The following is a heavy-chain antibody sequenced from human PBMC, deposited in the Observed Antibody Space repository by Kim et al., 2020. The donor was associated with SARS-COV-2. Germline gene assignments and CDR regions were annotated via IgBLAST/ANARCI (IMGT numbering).Heavy chain of an antibody. CDR1: GGSFSGYY. CDR3: ACGTRQWLVRGPYYYYMDG. D-gene: IGHD6-19*01. CDR2: ISHSGST. J-gene: IGHJ6*03. V-gene: IGHV4-34*01. Sequence: SETLSLTCAVYGGSFSGYYWSWIRQRPGKGLEWIGEISHSGSTNYNPYLKRRVTISVDTSKNQFSLKLNSVTAAATAVYYCACGTRQWLVRGPYYYYMDGWGKGTTVTVSS.